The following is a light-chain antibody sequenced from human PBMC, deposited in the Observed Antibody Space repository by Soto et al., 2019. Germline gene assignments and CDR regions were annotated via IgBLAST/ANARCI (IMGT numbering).Light chain of an antibody. CDR2: GAS. CDR1: QSVSSSY. V-gene: IGKV3-20*01. Sequence: EIVLTQSPGTLSLSPGERATLSCRASQSVSSSYLAWYQQKPGQAPRLLIYGASGRATGIPDRFSGSGSGTDFTLTISRLEPEDFAVYYCQHYGSSPETLGQGTKVEIK. CDR3: QHYGSSPET. J-gene: IGKJ1*01.